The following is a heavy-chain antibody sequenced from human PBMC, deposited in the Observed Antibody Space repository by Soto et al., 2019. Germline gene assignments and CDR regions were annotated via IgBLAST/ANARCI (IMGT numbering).Heavy chain of an antibody. Sequence: QVQLVESGGGVVQPGRSLRLSCAASGFTFSSYGMHWVRQAPGKGLEWVAVISYDGSNKYYADSVKGRFTISRDNSKTTLYLQMNSLRAEDTAVYYCAKDIRQLGYFDYWGQGTLVTVSS. CDR3: AKDIRQLGYFDY. CDR1: GFTFSSYG. V-gene: IGHV3-30*18. CDR2: ISYDGSNK. D-gene: IGHD6-13*01. J-gene: IGHJ4*02.